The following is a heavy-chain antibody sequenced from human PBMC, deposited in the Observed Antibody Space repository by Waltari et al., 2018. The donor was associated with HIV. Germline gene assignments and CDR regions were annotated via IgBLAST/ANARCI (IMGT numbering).Heavy chain of an antibody. CDR2: INHSGST. CDR3: ARWVLGHPGTYYYDSSGPLPHYYYGMDV. CDR1: GGSFSGYY. J-gene: IGHJ6*02. Sequence: QVQLQQWGAGLLKPSETLSLTCAVYGGSFSGYYWSWIRQPPGKGLEWIGEINHSGSTNYNPSLKRRVTISVDTSKNQFSLKLSSVTAADTAVYYCARWVLGHPGTYYYDSSGPLPHYYYGMDVWGQGTTVTVSS. V-gene: IGHV4-34*01. D-gene: IGHD3-22*01.